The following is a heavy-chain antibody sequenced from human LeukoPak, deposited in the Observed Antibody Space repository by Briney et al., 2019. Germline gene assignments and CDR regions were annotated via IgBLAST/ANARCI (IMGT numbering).Heavy chain of an antibody. V-gene: IGHV3-21*01. D-gene: IGHD6-19*01. CDR3: ARALTPASGWLGS. Sequence: GGSLTLSCAASGFTFSSYTMTWVRQAPGKGLEWVSCISSSSSYMYYGDTLKGRFTISRDNAKNSLYLQMDDLRAEDTAMYYCARALTPASGWLGSWGQGTLVTVSS. CDR1: GFTFSSYT. J-gene: IGHJ5*01. CDR2: ISSSSSYM.